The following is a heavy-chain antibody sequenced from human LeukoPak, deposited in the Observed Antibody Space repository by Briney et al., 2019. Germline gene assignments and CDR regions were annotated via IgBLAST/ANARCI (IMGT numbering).Heavy chain of an antibody. CDR2: IYHSGST. CDR1: GYSISSGYY. V-gene: IGHV4-38-2*02. J-gene: IGHJ4*02. CDR3: AREGYSGYDFGDIDY. D-gene: IGHD5-12*01. Sequence: PSETLSLTCTVSGYSISSGYYWGWIRQPPGKGLEWIGSIYHSGSTYYNPSLKSRVTISVDTSKNQFSLKLSSVTAADTAVYYCAREGYSGYDFGDIDYWGQGTLVTVSS.